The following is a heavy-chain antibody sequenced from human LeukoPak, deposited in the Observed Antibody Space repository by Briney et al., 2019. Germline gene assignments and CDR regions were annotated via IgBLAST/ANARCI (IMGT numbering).Heavy chain of an antibody. CDR2: IYSGGST. D-gene: IGHD4-17*01. CDR3: AREGRYGDYEGY. J-gene: IGHJ4*02. Sequence: SETLSLTCTVSGASLNSYYWSWIRQPAGKGLEWIGRIYSGGSTNYNPSLKSRVTLSVATSKNQFSLRPSSLTVADTAVYYCAREGRYGDYEGYWGQGTLVTVSS. V-gene: IGHV4-4*07. CDR1: GASLNSYY.